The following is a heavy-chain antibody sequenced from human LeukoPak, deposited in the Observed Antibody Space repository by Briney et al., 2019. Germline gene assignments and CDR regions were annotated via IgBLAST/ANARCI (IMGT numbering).Heavy chain of an antibody. J-gene: IGHJ6*03. CDR3: ARDTHTMVRGSDYYYYYMDV. CDR1: EFSVGSNY. D-gene: IGHD3-10*01. V-gene: IGHV3-66*01. CDR2: IYSGGST. Sequence: PGGSLRLSCAASEFSVGSNYMTWVRQAPGKGLEWVSLIYSGGSTYYADSVKGRFTISRDNSKNTLYLQMNSLRAEDTAVYYCARDTHTMVRGSDYYYYYMDVWGKGTTVTVSS.